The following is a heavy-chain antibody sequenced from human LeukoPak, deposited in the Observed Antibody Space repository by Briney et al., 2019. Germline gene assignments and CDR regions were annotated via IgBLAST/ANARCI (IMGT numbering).Heavy chain of an antibody. Sequence: PSETLSLTCTVSGGSISSYYWSWLRQPPGKGLEWIGYIYYSGSTNYNPSLKSRVTISVDTSKNQFSLKLSSVTAADTAVYYCAREYSIHPLFCNWFDPWGQGTLVTVSS. CDR2: IYYSGST. J-gene: IGHJ5*02. V-gene: IGHV4-59*01. D-gene: IGHD6-13*01. CDR1: GGSISSYY. CDR3: AREYSIHPLFCNWFDP.